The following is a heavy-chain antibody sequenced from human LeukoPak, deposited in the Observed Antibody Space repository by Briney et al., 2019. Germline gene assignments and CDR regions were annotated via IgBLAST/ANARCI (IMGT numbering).Heavy chain of an antibody. D-gene: IGHD1-20*01. CDR1: GFSFSTYW. J-gene: IGHJ4*02. CDR2: IKQDGSEK. Sequence: GGSLRLSCAASGFSFSTYWMSWVRQAPGEGLEWVANIKQDGSEKYYVDSVKGRFTISRDNAKNSLYLQMNSLRAEDTAVYYCARAGNWNDGGYFDYCGQGTLVTVSS. CDR3: ARAGNWNDGGYFDY. V-gene: IGHV3-7*01.